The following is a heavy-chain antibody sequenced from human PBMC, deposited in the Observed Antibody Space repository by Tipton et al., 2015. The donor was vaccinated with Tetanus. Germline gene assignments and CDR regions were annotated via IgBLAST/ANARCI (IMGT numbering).Heavy chain of an antibody. J-gene: IGHJ4*02. V-gene: IGHV4-28*03. Sequence: TLSLTCAVSGYSISNINWWGWIRQPPGKGLEWIGYIYYSGSTYYNPSLKSRVTLSQDTSKSQFSLKVNSVTAADTAVYYCARGVDRTKNGIEWGQGTLVTVSS. CDR2: IYYSGST. CDR1: GYSISNINW. D-gene: IGHD5-12*01. CDR3: ARGVDRTKNGIE.